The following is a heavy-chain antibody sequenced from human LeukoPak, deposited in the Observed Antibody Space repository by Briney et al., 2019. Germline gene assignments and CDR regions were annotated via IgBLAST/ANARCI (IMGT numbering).Heavy chain of an antibody. CDR2: IYHVGST. CDR1: GGSISSSSYY. Sequence: PSETLSLTCTVSGGSISSSSYYWDWIRQPPGKGLEWIGSIYHVGSTNYNPSLKSRVTMSVDTSKNQFSLKLSSVTAADTAVYYCARDYKARTGFLEWQSLRWFDPWGQGTLVTVSS. V-gene: IGHV4-39*07. CDR3: ARDYKARTGFLEWQSLRWFDP. D-gene: IGHD3-3*01. J-gene: IGHJ5*02.